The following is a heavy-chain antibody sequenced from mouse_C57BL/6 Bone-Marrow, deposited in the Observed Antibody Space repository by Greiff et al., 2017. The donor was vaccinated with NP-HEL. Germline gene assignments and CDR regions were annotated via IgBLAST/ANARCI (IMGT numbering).Heavy chain of an antibody. CDR2: IFPGSGST. CDR3: GRWGGDY. J-gene: IGHJ2*01. CDR1: GYTFTDYY. Sequence: VQLQQSGPELVKPGASVKISCKASGYTFTDYYINWVKQRPGQGLEWIGWIFPGSGSTYSNEKFKGKATLTVDKSSSTAYMLLSRLTSEDSAVYFCGRWGGDYWGQGTTLTVSS. V-gene: IGHV1-75*01.